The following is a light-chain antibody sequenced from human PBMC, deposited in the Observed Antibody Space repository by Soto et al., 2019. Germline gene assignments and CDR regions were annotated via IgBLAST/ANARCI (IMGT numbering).Light chain of an antibody. CDR2: GTS. Sequence: EIVMTQSPATLSLSPGERATLSCSASQSVNSNLAWYQQKAGQAPRLLIYGTSTRATGVPTRISGSGSGTEFTLTISSLQSEDFAVYYCQQYNSWPLTFGGGTKVDIK. V-gene: IGKV3D-15*01. J-gene: IGKJ4*01. CDR1: QSVNSN. CDR3: QQYNSWPLT.